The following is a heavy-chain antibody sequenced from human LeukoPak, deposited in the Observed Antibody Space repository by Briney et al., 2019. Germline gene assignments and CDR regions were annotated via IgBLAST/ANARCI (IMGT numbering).Heavy chain of an antibody. J-gene: IGHJ4*02. CDR2: IWYDGSNK. CDR1: GFTFNSYG. CDR3: ARARTTRGFDY. D-gene: IGHD4-17*01. Sequence: GGSLRLSCAASGFTFNSYGIHWVRQAPGKGLEWVAFIWYDGSNKYYADSVKGRFTISKDNSKNTLYLQMNSLRAEDTAVYYCARARTTRGFDYWGQGTLVTVSS. V-gene: IGHV3-33*01.